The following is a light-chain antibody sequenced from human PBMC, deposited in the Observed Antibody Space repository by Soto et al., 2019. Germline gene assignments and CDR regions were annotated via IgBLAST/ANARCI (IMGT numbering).Light chain of an antibody. CDR2: GAS. J-gene: IGKJ5*01. CDR1: QSVPSN. CDR3: QQYNNWPPRT. V-gene: IGKV3-15*01. Sequence: EIVMTQSPATLSVSPGERATLSCRASQSVPSNLAWYQQKPGQAPRLLIYGASTRATAIPARFSGSGSGTASTLTISSLQSDDFALYYCQQYNNWPPRTFGQGTRLEMK.